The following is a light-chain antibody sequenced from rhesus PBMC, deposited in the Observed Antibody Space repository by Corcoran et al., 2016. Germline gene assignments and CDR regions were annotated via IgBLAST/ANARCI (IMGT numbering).Light chain of an antibody. CDR3: QETGHLST. J-gene: IGKJ1*01. V-gene: IGKV3-31*02. Sequence: EIVMTQSPATLSLSPGERATLSCRPSQSVSRYLAWYQQKPGQAPRLVIYDTTDRAVGIPDRFSGSGSGTDFTLTISSLEPEDFAVYYCQETGHLSTFGQGTKVEI. CDR1: QSVSRY. CDR2: DTT.